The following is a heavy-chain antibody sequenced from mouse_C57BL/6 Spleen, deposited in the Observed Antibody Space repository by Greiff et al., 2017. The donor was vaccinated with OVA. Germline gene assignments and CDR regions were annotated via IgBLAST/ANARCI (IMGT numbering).Heavy chain of an antibody. Sequence: QVQLKQPGAELVRPGSSVKLSCKASGYTFTSYWMHWVKQRPIQGLEWIGNIDPSDSETHYNQKFKDKATLTVDKSSSTAYMQLSSLTSEDSAVYYGARGVLRAHWYFDVWGTGTTVTVSS. D-gene: IGHD1-1*01. CDR2: IDPSDSET. V-gene: IGHV1-52*01. CDR1: GYTFTSYW. J-gene: IGHJ1*03. CDR3: ARGVLRAHWYFDV.